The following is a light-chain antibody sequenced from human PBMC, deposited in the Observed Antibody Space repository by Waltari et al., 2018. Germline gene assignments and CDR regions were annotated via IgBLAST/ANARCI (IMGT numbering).Light chain of an antibody. CDR2: GSS. J-gene: IGKJ4*01. V-gene: IGKV3-15*01. Sequence: VLLTQSPASLSVSPGDTVILSCRANQSVRTNLVWYQQKAGQAPRTLIYGSSTRASGVTSRFSGSGSETDFTLIISSLQSEDAAVYFCQQYYVWPPITFGGGTKLEI. CDR1: QSVRTN. CDR3: QQYYVWPPIT.